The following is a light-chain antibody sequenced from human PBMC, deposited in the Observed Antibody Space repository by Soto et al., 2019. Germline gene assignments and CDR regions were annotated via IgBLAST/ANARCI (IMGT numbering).Light chain of an antibody. J-gene: IGKJ2*01. CDR1: QSISSW. CDR2: DAS. Sequence: DIPMTQSPSTLSASVGDRVTITCRASQSISSWLAWYQQKPGKAPKLLIYDASSLESGVPSRFSGSGSGTEFTLTISSLQPDDSATYYCQQYNSYLYTFGQGTKLEIK. V-gene: IGKV1-5*01. CDR3: QQYNSYLYT.